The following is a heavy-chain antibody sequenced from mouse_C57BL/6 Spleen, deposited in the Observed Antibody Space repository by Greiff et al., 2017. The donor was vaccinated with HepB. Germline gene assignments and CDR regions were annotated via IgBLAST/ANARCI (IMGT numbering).Heavy chain of an antibody. CDR1: GYTFTSYW. CDR3: ARWNGNFLFAY. V-gene: IGHV1-52*01. Sequence: VQLQQPGAELVRPGSSVKLSCKASGYTFTSYWMHWVKQRPIQGLEWIGNIDPSDSETHYNQKFKDKATLTVDKSSSTAYMQLSSLTSEDSAVYYCARWNGNFLFAYWGQGTLVTVSA. J-gene: IGHJ3*01. CDR2: IDPSDSET. D-gene: IGHD2-1*01.